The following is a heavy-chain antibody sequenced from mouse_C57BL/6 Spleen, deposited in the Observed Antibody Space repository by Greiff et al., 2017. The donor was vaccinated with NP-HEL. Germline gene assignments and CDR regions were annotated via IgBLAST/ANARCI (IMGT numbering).Heavy chain of an antibody. Sequence: EVQLQQSGPELVKPGASVKISCKASGYTFTDYYMNWVKQSHGKSLEWIGDINPNNGGTSYNQKFKGKATLTVNKSSSAAYMELRSLTSEDAAVYYCARRRLLDYFDYWGKGTTLTVSS. J-gene: IGHJ2*01. V-gene: IGHV1-26*01. CDR1: GYTFTDYY. CDR3: ARRRLLDYFDY. D-gene: IGHD1-1*01. CDR2: INPNNGGT.